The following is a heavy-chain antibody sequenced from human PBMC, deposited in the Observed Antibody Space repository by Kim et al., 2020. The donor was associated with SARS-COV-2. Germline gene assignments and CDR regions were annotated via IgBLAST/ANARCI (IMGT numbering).Heavy chain of an antibody. J-gene: IGHJ4*02. CDR1: GFTFSSYS. Sequence: GGSLRLSCAASGFTFSSYSMNWVRQAPGKGLEWVSSISSSSSYIYYADSVKGRFTISRDNAKNSLYLQMNSLRAEDTAVYYCARDLGFITMVRGGFDYWGQGTLVTVSS. CDR3: ARDLGFITMVRGGFDY. CDR2: ISSSSSYI. D-gene: IGHD3-10*01. V-gene: IGHV3-21*01.